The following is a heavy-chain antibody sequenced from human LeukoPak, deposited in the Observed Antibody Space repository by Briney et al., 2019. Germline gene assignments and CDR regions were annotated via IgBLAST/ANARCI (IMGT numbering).Heavy chain of an antibody. CDR1: GGSFSGYY. CDR2: INHSGST. CDR3: ASGGAVAGIDY. V-gene: IGHV4-34*01. D-gene: IGHD6-19*01. J-gene: IGHJ4*02. Sequence: KTSETLSLTYAVYGGSFSGYYWSWIRQPPGKGLQWIGEINHSGSTNYNPSLKSRVTISVDTSKNQFSLKLSSVTAADTAVYYCASGGAVAGIDYWGQGTLVTVSS.